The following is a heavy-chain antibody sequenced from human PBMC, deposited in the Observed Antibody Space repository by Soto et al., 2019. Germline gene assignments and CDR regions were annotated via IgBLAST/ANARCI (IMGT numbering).Heavy chain of an antibody. CDR2: INPSNDNT. D-gene: IGHD1-26*01. V-gene: IGHV1-18*04. CDR1: NYSFSSFG. CDR3: ARDPFYSGSNLQVGYFDS. J-gene: IGHJ4*02. Sequence: QVQMVQSGAEVKKPGASVKVSCKASNYSFSSFGISWMRQAPGQGLEWMAWINPSNDNTNYAQSLKGRVTLTTDTSTNTAYMELTSLRSDDTAVYYCARDPFYSGSNLQVGYFDSWGQGTLVTVSS.